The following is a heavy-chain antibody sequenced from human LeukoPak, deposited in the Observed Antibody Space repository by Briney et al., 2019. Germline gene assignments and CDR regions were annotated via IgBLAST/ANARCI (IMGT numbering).Heavy chain of an antibody. CDR3: ARDSSSFALDY. J-gene: IGHJ4*02. Sequence: GGSLRLSCAASGFTFSSYWMSWFRQAPGKGLEWVANIKQDGSEKYYVDSVKGRFTISRDNAKNSLYLQMNSLRAEDTAVYYCARDSSSFALDYWGQGTLVTVSS. D-gene: IGHD2-2*01. CDR1: GFTFSSYW. V-gene: IGHV3-7*01. CDR2: IKQDGSEK.